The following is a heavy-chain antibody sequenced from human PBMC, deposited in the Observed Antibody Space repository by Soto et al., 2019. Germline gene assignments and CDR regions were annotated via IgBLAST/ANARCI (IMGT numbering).Heavy chain of an antibody. CDR3: ARGGGTMVRGVINKNWFDP. CDR1: GFTFSSYS. D-gene: IGHD3-10*01. Sequence: GGSLRLSCAASGFTFSSYSMNWVRQAPGKGLEWVSYISSSSSTIYYADSVKGRFTISRDNAKNSLYLQMNSLRAEDTAVYYCARGGGTMVRGVINKNWFDPWGQGTLVTVSS. J-gene: IGHJ5*02. CDR2: ISSSSSTI. V-gene: IGHV3-48*01.